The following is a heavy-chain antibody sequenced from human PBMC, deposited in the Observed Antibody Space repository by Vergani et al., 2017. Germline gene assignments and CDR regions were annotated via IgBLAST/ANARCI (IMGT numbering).Heavy chain of an antibody. Sequence: VQLQESGPGLVKPSQTLSLTCTVSGGSISSGDYYWSWIRQPPGKGLEWIGRIRSKANSYATAYAASVKGRFTISRDDSKNTAYLQMNSLKTEDTAVYYCQRGLERHQPRDYWGQGTLVTVSS. D-gene: IGHD1-1*01. CDR2: IRSKANSYAT. CDR1: GGSISSGD. J-gene: IGHJ4*02. V-gene: IGHV3-73*01. CDR3: QRGLERHQPRDY.